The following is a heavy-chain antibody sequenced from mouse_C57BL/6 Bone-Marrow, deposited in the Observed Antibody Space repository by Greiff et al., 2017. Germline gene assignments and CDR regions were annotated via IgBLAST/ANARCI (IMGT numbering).Heavy chain of an antibody. CDR1: GYTFTSYW. D-gene: IGHD2-14*01. CDR3: ARWGTTRTY. J-gene: IGHJ2*01. V-gene: IGHV1-69*01. Sequence: VQLQQPGAELVMPGASVKLSCKASGYTFTSYWMHWVKQRPGQGLEWIGEIDPSDSYTNYNQKFKGKSTLTVDKSSSTAYMQLSSLTSEDSAVYYCARWGTTRTYWGQGTTLTVSS. CDR2: IDPSDSYT.